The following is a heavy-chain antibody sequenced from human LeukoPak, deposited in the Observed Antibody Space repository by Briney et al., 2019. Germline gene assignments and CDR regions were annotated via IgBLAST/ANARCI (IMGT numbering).Heavy chain of an antibody. V-gene: IGHV3-23*01. CDR3: ARGPLRYASYWELGQADP. CDR2: ISASGDVT. CDR1: EFTFSKFP. J-gene: IGHJ5*02. D-gene: IGHD1-26*01. Sequence: GGSLRLSCAASEFTFSKFPMGWVRQAPGRGLEWVSAISASGDVTFHADSVRGRFTISRDNAKNSVFLQMNSLRVEDTAVYYWARGPLRYASYWELGQADPWGQGTLVTVSS.